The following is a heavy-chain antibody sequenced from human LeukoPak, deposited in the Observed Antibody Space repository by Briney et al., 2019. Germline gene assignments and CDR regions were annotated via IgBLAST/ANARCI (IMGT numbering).Heavy chain of an antibody. Sequence: SETLSLTCAVYGGSFSGYYWSWIRQPPGKGLEWIGEINHSGSTNYNPSLKSRVTISVDTSKNQFSLKLSSVTAADTAVYYCARALPYYDFWSGYYKGTLNWFDPWGQGTLVTVSS. CDR2: INHSGST. V-gene: IGHV4-34*01. CDR1: GGSFSGYY. J-gene: IGHJ5*02. CDR3: ARALPYYDFWSGYYKGTLNWFDP. D-gene: IGHD3-3*01.